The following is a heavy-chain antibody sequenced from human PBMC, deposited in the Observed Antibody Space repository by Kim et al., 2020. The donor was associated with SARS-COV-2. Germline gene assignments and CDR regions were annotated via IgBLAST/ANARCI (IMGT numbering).Heavy chain of an antibody. CDR1: GFTFSDYY. CDR2: ISRSSSYT. Sequence: GGSLRLSCAASGFTFSDYYMSWIRQAPGKGLEWVSYISRSSSYTNYADSVKGRFTISRDNAKNSLYLQMNSLRAEDTAVYYCASLRGGMDVWGQGTTVTVSS. CDR3: ASLRGGMDV. V-gene: IGHV3-11*06. D-gene: IGHD3-16*01. J-gene: IGHJ6*02.